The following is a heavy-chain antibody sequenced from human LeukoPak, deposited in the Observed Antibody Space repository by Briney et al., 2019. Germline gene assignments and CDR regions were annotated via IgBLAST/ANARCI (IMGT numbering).Heavy chain of an antibody. Sequence: GGSLRLSCAASGFTFSSYSMNWVRQAPGKGLEWVSYISSSSSTIYYADSVKGRFTISRDNAKNSLYLQMNSLRAEDTAVYYCAREGMVCASDYWGQGTLVTVSS. V-gene: IGHV3-48*01. CDR1: GFTFSSYS. J-gene: IGHJ4*02. CDR3: AREGMVCASDY. D-gene: IGHD2-8*01. CDR2: ISSSSSTI.